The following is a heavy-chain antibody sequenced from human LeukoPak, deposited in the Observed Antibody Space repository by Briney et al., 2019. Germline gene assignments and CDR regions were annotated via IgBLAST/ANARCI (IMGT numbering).Heavy chain of an antibody. J-gene: IGHJ6*03. CDR2: ITWNSGNI. CDR3: AKDGPLRSIFRYYYYMDV. D-gene: IGHD2/OR15-2a*01. CDR1: GFTFDDYA. Sequence: PGGSLRLSCAASGFTFDDYAMHWVRQAPGKGLEWVSSITWNSGNIDYADSVKGRFTISRDNSKNTLYLQMNSLRAEDTAVYYCAKDGPLRSIFRYYYYMDVWGKGTTVTISS. V-gene: IGHV3-9*01.